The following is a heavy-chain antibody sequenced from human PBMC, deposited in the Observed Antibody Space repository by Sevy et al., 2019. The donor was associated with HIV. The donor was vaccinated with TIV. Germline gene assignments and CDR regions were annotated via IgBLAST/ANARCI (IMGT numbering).Heavy chain of an antibody. V-gene: IGHV3-23*01. CDR3: AKDGHYYDSSADYLNYFDY. CDR1: GFTFSSYA. Sequence: GESPKISCAASGFTFSSYAMSWVRQAPGKGLEWVSAISGSASSTYYADSVKGRFTISRDNSKNTLYLLLNSLRAEDTAVYYCAKDGHYYDSSADYLNYFDYWGQGTLVTVSS. J-gene: IGHJ4*02. CDR2: ISGSASST. D-gene: IGHD3-22*01.